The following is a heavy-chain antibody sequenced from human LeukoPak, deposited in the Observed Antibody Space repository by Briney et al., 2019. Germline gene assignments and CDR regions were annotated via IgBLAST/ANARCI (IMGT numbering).Heavy chain of an antibody. CDR3: ASDYTARALFDY. V-gene: IGHV1-2*02. Sequence: ASVPVSCKASRYTFTGYYMHWVRPAPGQGLEWMGWINPNSGGTNYAQKFQGRVTMTRDTSISTAYMEVSRLTSDDTAVYYCASDYTARALFDYWGQGTLVTVSS. CDR2: INPNSGGT. J-gene: IGHJ4*02. D-gene: IGHD5-18*01. CDR1: RYTFTGYY.